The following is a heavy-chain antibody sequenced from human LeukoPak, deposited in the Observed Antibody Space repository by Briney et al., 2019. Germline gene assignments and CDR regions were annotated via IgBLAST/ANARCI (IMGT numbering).Heavy chain of an antibody. V-gene: IGHV3-15*01. Sequence: PGGSLRLSCAASGFTFSNAWMSWVRQAPGKGLEWVGRIKSKTDGGTTDYAAPVKGRFTISRDDSKNTLYLQMNSLKTEDTAVYYCTTLTGYSGYDYEGYWGQGYFDLWGRGTLVTVSS. J-gene: IGHJ2*01. CDR1: GFTFSNAW. CDR3: TTLTGYSGYDYEGYWGQGYFDL. D-gene: IGHD5-12*01. CDR2: IKSKTDGGTT.